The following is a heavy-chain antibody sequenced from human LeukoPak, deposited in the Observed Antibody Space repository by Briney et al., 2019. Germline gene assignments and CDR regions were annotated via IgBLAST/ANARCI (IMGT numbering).Heavy chain of an antibody. V-gene: IGHV3-30*02. Sequence: GGSLRLSCAASGFPFSSYGIHWVRQAPGKGLEWVAFIQHDGVNESYADSMKGRFTISRDNSMNTVYLQMKSLRPEDTAVYYCAKESRYYDGSFYCGDWGQGTLVTVS. CDR1: GFPFSSYG. J-gene: IGHJ1*01. CDR2: IQHDGVNE. D-gene: IGHD2-21*01. CDR3: AKESRYYDGSFYCGD.